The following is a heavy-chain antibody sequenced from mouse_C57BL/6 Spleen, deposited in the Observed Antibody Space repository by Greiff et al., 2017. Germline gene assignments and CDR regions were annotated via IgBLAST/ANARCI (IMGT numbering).Heavy chain of an antibody. CDR1: GYTFTSYW. CDR2: IHPNSGST. D-gene: IGHD1-1*01. J-gene: IGHJ2*01. V-gene: IGHV1-64*01. CDR3: ARSNYYSSSFDY. Sequence: QVQLQQPGAELVKPGASVKLSCKASGYTFTSYWMHWVKQRPGQGLEWIGMIHPNSGSTNYNEKFKSKATLTVDKSSSTAYMQLSRLTSEDSAVYCWARSNYYSSSFDYWGQGTTLTVSS.